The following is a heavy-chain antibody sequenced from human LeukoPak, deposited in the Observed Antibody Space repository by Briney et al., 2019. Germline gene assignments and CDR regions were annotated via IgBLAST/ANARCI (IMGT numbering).Heavy chain of an antibody. CDR3: ARVTGYMTEDYFDY. CDR1: GGSINSYY. Sequence: SETLSLTCTVSGGSINSYYWSWIRQPPGKGLEWIGYIYYSGSTNYNPSLKSRVTISVDTSKNQFSLRLSSVTAAGTAVYYCARVTGYMTEDYFDYWGQGTLITVSS. D-gene: IGHD6-13*01. J-gene: IGHJ4*02. V-gene: IGHV4-59*01. CDR2: IYYSGST.